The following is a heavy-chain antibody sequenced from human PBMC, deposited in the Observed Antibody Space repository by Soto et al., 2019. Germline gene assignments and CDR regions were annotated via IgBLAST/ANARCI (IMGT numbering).Heavy chain of an antibody. J-gene: IGHJ6*02. CDR2: ISSSGYI. D-gene: IGHD2-15*01. CDR3: ARDCSGGSCYPGMDV. Sequence: WWSLRLSCSASVFNFNSYTINWGRQAPGKRLEWLSSISSSGYIFSTDSVRGRFTISRDNAKNSVYLQINSLRAEDTAVYFCARDCSGGSCYPGMDVWGQGTTVTVSS. CDR1: VFNFNSYT. V-gene: IGHV3-21*01.